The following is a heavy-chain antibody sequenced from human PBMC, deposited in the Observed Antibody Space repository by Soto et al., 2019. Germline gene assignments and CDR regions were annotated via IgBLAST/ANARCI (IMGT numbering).Heavy chain of an antibody. J-gene: IGHJ6*02. Sequence: ASVKVSCKASGYTFTGYYMHWVRQAPGQGLEWMGWINPNSGGTNYAQKFQGRVTMTRDTSISTAYMELSRLRSDDTAVYYCAREAYYDFWSGYPDYYGMDVWGQGTTVTVS. D-gene: IGHD3-3*01. V-gene: IGHV1-2*02. CDR2: INPNSGGT. CDR1: GYTFTGYY. CDR3: AREAYYDFWSGYPDYYGMDV.